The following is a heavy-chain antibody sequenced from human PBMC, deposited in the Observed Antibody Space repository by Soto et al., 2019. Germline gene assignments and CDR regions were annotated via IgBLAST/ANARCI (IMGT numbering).Heavy chain of an antibody. CDR2: VTGSGGIT. D-gene: IGHD2-21*02. Sequence: EVQLLESGGGLVQPGGSLRLSCVASGFIFSDYAMSWVRQAPGKGLEWVSTVTGSGGITYYADSVKGRFTISRDSSKSTLYLQMNSLRAEDTATYYCAKGSGDRDPRPLDYWGQGTLVPVSS. V-gene: IGHV3-23*01. J-gene: IGHJ4*02. CDR3: AKGSGDRDPRPLDY. CDR1: GFIFSDYA.